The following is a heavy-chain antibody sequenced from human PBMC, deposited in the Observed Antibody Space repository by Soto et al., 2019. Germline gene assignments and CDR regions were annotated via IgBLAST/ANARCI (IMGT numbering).Heavy chain of an antibody. CDR1: GGSISSSNYY. Sequence: SETLSLTCTVSGGSISSSNYYWVWIRQPPGKALEYFGTIYYSGSTYYNPSLKSRVTMAVDTSKNQFSLELSSVTAADTAAYYCARRKGLWYYNGMDVWGQGTTVTVSS. CDR2: IYYSGST. D-gene: IGHD6-13*01. V-gene: IGHV4-39*01. J-gene: IGHJ6*02. CDR3: ARRKGLWYYNGMDV.